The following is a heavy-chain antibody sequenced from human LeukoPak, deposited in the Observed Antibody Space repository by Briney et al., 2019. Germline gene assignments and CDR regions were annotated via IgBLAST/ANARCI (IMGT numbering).Heavy chain of an antibody. CDR3: SKDRPRSSFDY. Sequence: GGSLRLSCAASGFTFSSNTMNWVRQAPGKGLEWVSSISNDGIHKFYADPVKGRFTISRDNAKNSLYLQMNSLRDEDTAVYYCSKDRPRSSFDYWGQGILVTVSS. CDR2: ISNDGIHK. V-gene: IGHV3-21*01. J-gene: IGHJ4*02. CDR1: GFTFSSNT. D-gene: IGHD6-6*01.